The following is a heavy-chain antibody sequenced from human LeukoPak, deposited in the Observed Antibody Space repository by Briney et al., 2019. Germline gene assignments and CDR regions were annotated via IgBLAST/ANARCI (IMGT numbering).Heavy chain of an antibody. J-gene: IGHJ3*02. V-gene: IGHV1-2*02. CDR2: INPNSGGT. CDR3: ARDRPGPRPYVSDI. CDR1: GYTFTGYY. Sequence: ASVEVSCKASGYTFTGYYMHWVRQAPGQGLAWMGWINPNSGGTNYAQKFQGRVTMTRDTSISTAYMERGSPISDDTAVYYCARDRPGPRPYVSDIWGQGTMVTVSS. D-gene: IGHD3-10*02.